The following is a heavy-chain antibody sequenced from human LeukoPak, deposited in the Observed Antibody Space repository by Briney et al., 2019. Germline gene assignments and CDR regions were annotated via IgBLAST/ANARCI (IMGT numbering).Heavy chain of an antibody. D-gene: IGHD3-16*02. CDR2: INPSSGRT. CDR3: ARALAQSSAFDI. J-gene: IGHJ3*02. Sequence: ASVKVSCKASGYTFTSYYMHWVRQAPGQGLEWMAMINPSSGRTNYAQKFQGRVTMTRDTSISTAYMELSRLRSDDTAVYYCARALAQSSAFDIWGQGTMVTVSS. CDR1: GYTFTSYY. V-gene: IGHV1-2*02.